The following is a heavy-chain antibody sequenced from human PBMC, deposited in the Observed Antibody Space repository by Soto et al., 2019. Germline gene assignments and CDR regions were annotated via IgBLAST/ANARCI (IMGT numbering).Heavy chain of an antibody. V-gene: IGHV3-7*03. CDR3: VTGYHSDY. CDR1: GISTSSYW. D-gene: IGHD5-18*01. J-gene: IGHJ4*02. Sequence: EEQLVESGEALVRPGESLRLSCAASGISTSSYWMGWVRQAPGRGLEWVASIKNDGSEKYYMDSLKGRFTISRDNALNSLYLQMNSLRAEDTAVYFCVTGYHSDYWGQGTLVTVSS. CDR2: IKNDGSEK.